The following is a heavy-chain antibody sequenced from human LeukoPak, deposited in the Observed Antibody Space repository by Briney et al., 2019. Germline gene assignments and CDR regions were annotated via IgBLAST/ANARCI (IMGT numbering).Heavy chain of an antibody. CDR2: ILHGGRT. V-gene: IGHV4-38-2*02. J-gene: IGHJ4*02. CDR3: ARDFSYYYGSGSDYNVGFDY. Sequence: SETLSLTCNVSGYFISSAYYWGWMRQPPARGLDWIGSILHGGRTSYNPSLKSQVTISIDTSKNQFSLKQSSTTAADTDVYYCARDFSYYYGSGSDYNVGFDYWGQGVLVTVSS. D-gene: IGHD3-10*01. CDR1: GYFISSAYY.